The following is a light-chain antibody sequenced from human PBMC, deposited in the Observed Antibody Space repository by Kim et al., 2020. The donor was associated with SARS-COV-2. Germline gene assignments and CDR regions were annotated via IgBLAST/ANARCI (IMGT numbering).Light chain of an antibody. Sequence: SYELTRPPSVSVSPGHTVSITCSGDELGDKYAFWYQQKPGQSPVVVIYQNTKRPSGIPERFSGSNSGNTATLTISGTQAMDEADYYCQAWAGFTAVFGGGTQLTVL. CDR2: QNT. J-gene: IGLJ3*02. CDR3: QAWAGFTAV. V-gene: IGLV3-1*01. CDR1: ELGDKY.